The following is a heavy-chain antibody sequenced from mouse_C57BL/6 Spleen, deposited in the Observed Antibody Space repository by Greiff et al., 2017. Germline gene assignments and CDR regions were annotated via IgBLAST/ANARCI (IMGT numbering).Heavy chain of an antibody. J-gene: IGHJ4*01. D-gene: IGHD1-1*01. CDR3: ARGPDYYGSSYPYAMDY. CDR2: INPNYGTT. V-gene: IGHV1-39*01. Sequence: VQLKESGPELVKPGASVKISCKASGYSFTDYNMNWVKQSNGKSLEWIGVINPNYGTTSYNQKFKGKATLTVDQSSSTAYMQLNSLTSEDSAVYYCARGPDYYGSSYPYAMDYWGQGTSVTVSS. CDR1: GYSFTDYN.